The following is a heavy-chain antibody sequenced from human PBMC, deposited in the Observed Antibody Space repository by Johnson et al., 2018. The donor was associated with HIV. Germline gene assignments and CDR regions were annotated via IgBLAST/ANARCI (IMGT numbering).Heavy chain of an antibody. CDR1: GFTFSNYA. Sequence: QVQLVESGGGVVQPGRSLRLSCAASGFTFSNYAMHWVRQAPGKGLEWVAVIWYDGSNNYYAESVKGRFTNSRDNSNNTLYLQMNSLRTEDPAVYYCAREHGPDEGYYDGRYYSGFDIWGQGTMVTVSS. CDR3: AREHGPDEGYYDGRYYSGFDI. J-gene: IGHJ3*02. D-gene: IGHD3-22*01. CDR2: IWYDGSNN. V-gene: IGHV3-33*01.